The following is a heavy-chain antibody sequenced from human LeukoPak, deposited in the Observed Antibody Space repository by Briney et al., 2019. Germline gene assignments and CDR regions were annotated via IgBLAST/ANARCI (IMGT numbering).Heavy chain of an antibody. V-gene: IGHV3-33*01. CDR2: IWYDGTKK. Sequence: GGSLRLSCAASGFTFSAYTIQWVRQAPGRGLEWLALIWYDGTKKSYADSVKGRSTISRDNSKKTVHLQMDSLRAEDTAVYYCARDLNWAFDYWGQGTLVTVSS. D-gene: IGHD1-1*01. J-gene: IGHJ4*02. CDR3: ARDLNWAFDY. CDR1: GFTFSAYT.